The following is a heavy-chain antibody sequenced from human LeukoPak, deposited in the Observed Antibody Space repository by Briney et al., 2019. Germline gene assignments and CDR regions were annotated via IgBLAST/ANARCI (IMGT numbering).Heavy chain of an antibody. CDR1: GYTFTEYY. Sequence: GATVKISCEASGYTFTEYYMHWVQQALEKGLEWMGRVDPEDGKTIYAEKFQGRITISADTSTDTAYMELSSLRSEDTAVYYCATDLMGWELLGAADYWGQGTLVTVSS. CDR2: VDPEDGKT. J-gene: IGHJ4*02. V-gene: IGHV1-69-2*01. D-gene: IGHD1-26*01. CDR3: ATDLMGWELLGAADY.